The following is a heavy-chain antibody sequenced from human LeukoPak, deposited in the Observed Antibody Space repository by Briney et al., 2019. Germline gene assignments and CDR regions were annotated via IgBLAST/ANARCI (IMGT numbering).Heavy chain of an antibody. CDR1: GFTFSSYA. D-gene: IGHD3-16*02. V-gene: IGHV3-30*04. Sequence: PGGSLRLSCAASGFTFSSYAMSWVRQAPGKGLEWVAVISYDGSNKYYADSVKGRFTISRDNSKNTLYLQMNSLRAEDTAVYYCAREVGFWGSYRYPYFDYWGQGTLVTVSS. CDR2: ISYDGSNK. CDR3: AREVGFWGSYRYPYFDY. J-gene: IGHJ4*02.